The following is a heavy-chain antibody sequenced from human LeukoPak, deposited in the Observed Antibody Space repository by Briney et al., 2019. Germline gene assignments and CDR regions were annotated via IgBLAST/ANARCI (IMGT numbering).Heavy chain of an antibody. CDR1: GYTFTSYD. J-gene: IGHJ5*02. D-gene: IGHD3-16*02. CDR2: MNPNSGNT. CDR3: ATDSSHLRLGELSLWFDP. V-gene: IGHV1-8*03. Sequence: ASVKVSCKASGYTFTSYDINWVRQATGQGLEWMGWMNPNSGNTGYAQKFQGRVTITRNTSISTAYMELSSLRSEDTAVYYCATDSSHLRLGELSLWFDPWGQGTLVTVSS.